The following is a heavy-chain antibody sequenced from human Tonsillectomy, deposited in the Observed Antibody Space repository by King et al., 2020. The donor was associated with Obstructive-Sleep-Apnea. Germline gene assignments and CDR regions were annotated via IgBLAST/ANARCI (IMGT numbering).Heavy chain of an antibody. Sequence: HVQLQQWGAGLLKPSETLSLTCAVYGGSFSGYYWTWIRQPPGRGLEWIGEIKHNGSTNHNPSLKSRVTISVDTSKKQCSLRLNSVTAADTAVYYCARGGSGRYFVSNWFDPWGQGTLVTVSS. D-gene: IGHD3-9*01. CDR1: GGSFSGYY. V-gene: IGHV4-34*01. CDR2: IKHNGST. CDR3: ARGGSGRYFVSNWFDP. J-gene: IGHJ5*02.